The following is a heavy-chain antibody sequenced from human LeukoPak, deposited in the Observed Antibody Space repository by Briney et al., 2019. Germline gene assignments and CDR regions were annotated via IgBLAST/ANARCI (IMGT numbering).Heavy chain of an antibody. D-gene: IGHD6-19*01. J-gene: IGHJ4*02. CDR3: ARALSGWYLDY. V-gene: IGHV3-53*01. Sequence: GGSLRLSCAASGFTVSSNYMSWVRQAPGKGLEWVSVICSGGSTYYADSVKGRFTISRDDSKNTLYLQMNSLRAEDTAVYYCARALSGWYLDYWGQGTLVTVSS. CDR1: GFTVSSNY. CDR2: ICSGGST.